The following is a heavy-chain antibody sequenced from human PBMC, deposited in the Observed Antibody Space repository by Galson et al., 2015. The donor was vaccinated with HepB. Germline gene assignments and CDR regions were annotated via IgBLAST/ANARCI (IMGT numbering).Heavy chain of an antibody. V-gene: IGHV3-30-3*01. Sequence: SLRLSCAASGFAFNIYTMHWVRQAPGKGLDWVAVISYDGNHKFYSDSVKGRFTISRDNSRNTYYLEMNNLRPDDTAAYYCARPLAGLAADGHYFGTWGQGTLVTVSS. CDR1: GFAFNIYT. D-gene: IGHD6-13*01. CDR3: ARPLAGLAADGHYFGT. CDR2: ISYDGNHK. J-gene: IGHJ4*02.